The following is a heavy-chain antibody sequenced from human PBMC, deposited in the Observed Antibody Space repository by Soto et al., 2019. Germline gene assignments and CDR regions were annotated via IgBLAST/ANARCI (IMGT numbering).Heavy chain of an antibody. CDR3: ARGLYSGWHYFDY. Sequence: PGGSLRLSCAASGFTFSSYAMSWVRQVPGKGLEWVSAISGSGGSTYYADSVKGRFTISRDNSKNTLYLQMNSLRAEDTAVYYCARGLYSGWHYFDYWGKGTLVTVSS. CDR2: ISGSGGST. V-gene: IGHV3-23*01. J-gene: IGHJ4*02. CDR1: GFTFSSYA. D-gene: IGHD5-12*01.